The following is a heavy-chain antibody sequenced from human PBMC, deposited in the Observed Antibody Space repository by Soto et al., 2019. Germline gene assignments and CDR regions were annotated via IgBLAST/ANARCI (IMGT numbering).Heavy chain of an antibody. CDR2: IYYSGST. J-gene: IGHJ4*02. D-gene: IGHD3-22*01. Sequence: SETLSLTCTVSGGSVNTAPYYWSWIRQPPGKGLEWIGYIYYSGSTNYNPSLKSRVSISLDTSENQFSLNLSSVTAADTAMYFCARDHHSFYDTSGYYPYFDYWGQGTLVTVSS. CDR1: GGSVNTAPYY. V-gene: IGHV4-61*01. CDR3: ARDHHSFYDTSGYYPYFDY.